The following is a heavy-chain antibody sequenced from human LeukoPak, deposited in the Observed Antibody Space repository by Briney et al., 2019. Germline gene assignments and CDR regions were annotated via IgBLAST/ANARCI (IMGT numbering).Heavy chain of an antibody. Sequence: PSETLSLTCAVYGGSFSGYYWSWIRQPPGKGLEWIGEINHSGSTNYNPSLKSRVTISVDTSKNQFSLKLSSVTAAVTAVYYCARALRPYYYYYMDVWGKGTTVTVSS. V-gene: IGHV4-34*01. CDR3: ARALRPYYYYYMDV. J-gene: IGHJ6*03. D-gene: IGHD5/OR15-5a*01. CDR2: INHSGST. CDR1: GGSFSGYY.